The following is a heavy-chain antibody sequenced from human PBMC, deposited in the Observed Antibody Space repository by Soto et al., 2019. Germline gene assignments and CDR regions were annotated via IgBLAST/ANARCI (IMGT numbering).Heavy chain of an antibody. CDR2: LWSDGIKT. CDR1: GFSLSRYG. CDR3: ARDLNYWSLLIDH. V-gene: IGHV3-33*01. Sequence: GWSLRLSCTASGFSLSRYGLHWVRQAPGKGLEWVAGLWSDGIKTSYTDSVKGRFTISRDTSKNMLYLQMNGLGAEDTAVYYCARDLNYWSLLIDHWGQGTLVTVSS. J-gene: IGHJ4*02. D-gene: IGHD2-8*02.